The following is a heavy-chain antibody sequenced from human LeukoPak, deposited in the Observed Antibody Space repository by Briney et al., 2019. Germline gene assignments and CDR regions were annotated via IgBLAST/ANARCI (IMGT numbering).Heavy chain of an antibody. CDR2: INPNSGGT. CDR1: GYTFTGYY. V-gene: IGHV1-2*02. J-gene: IGHJ4*02. CDR3: ARGALGYCTNGVCHSGGYFDY. D-gene: IGHD2-8*01. Sequence: GASVKVSCKASGYTFTGYYMHWVRQAPGQGLEWMGWINPNSGGTNYAQKVQGRVTMTRDTSISTAYMELSRLRSDDTAVYYCARGALGYCTNGVCHSGGYFDYWGQGTLVTVSS.